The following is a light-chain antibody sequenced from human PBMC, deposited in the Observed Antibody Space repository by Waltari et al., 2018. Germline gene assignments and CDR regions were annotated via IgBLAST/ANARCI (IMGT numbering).Light chain of an antibody. V-gene: IGKV3-11*01. CDR2: DAS. CDR3: QHRAT. CDR1: QSVGVY. Sequence: IVLTQSPATLAWSPGTRAPHSCRTSQSVGVYLSWYQQKPGQPPRLLIFDASNRAPGIPARFSGSASGTDFTLTISRLEPDDFAVYYCQHRATFGPGTKVDI. J-gene: IGKJ3*01.